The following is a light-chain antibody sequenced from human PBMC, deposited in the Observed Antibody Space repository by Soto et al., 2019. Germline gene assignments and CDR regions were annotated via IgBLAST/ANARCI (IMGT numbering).Light chain of an antibody. CDR1: SSDIGGYYY. V-gene: IGLV2-14*01. Sequence: QSVLTQPASVSGCPGQSITISCTGTSSDIGGYYYVSWYQHHPGKAPKLIIYQVTNRPSGVSHRFSGSKSGNTASLTISGLQAEDEADYYCTSYSSSSTFYVFGTGTKVTVL. CDR3: TSYSSSSTFYV. CDR2: QVT. J-gene: IGLJ1*01.